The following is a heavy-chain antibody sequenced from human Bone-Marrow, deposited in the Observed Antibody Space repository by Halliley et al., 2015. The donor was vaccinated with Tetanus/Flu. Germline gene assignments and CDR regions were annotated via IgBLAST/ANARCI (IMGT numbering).Heavy chain of an antibody. D-gene: IGHD3-10*01. CDR2: ISGHGDKI. J-gene: IGHJ4*02. Sequence: ISGHGDKIEYADSVKGRFTVSRDNSRNVLNLQVDSLRAEDTAIYYCARRVNSVSGRSTFDYWGQGTLVTVSS. CDR3: ARRVNSVSGRSTFDY. V-gene: IGHV3-23*01.